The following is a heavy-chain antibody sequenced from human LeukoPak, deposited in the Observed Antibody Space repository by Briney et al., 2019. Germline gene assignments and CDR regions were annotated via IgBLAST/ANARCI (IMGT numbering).Heavy chain of an antibody. V-gene: IGHV4-34*01. CDR3: ARGKGSGWTFDY. Sequence: SETLSLTCAVDGGSFSGYYWTWIRQPPGKGLEWIGEINHSGSTNYNPSLKSRVTVSVDTSKNQFSLKLSSVTAADTAVYYCARGKGSGWTFDYWGQGTLVTVSS. CDR1: GGSFSGYY. CDR2: INHSGST. D-gene: IGHD6-19*01. J-gene: IGHJ4*02.